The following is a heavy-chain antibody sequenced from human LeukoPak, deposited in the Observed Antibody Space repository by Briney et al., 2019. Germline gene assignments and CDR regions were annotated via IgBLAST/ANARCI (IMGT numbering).Heavy chain of an antibody. Sequence: SETLSLTCTVSGGSISSGSYYWSWIRQPPGKGLEWIGYIYYSGSTNYNPSLKSRVTISVDTSKDQFSLKLSSLTAADTAVYYCASQPYRSSTSCLYDAFDIWGQGTMVTVSS. CDR3: ASQPYRSSTSCLYDAFDI. J-gene: IGHJ3*02. CDR2: IYYSGST. V-gene: IGHV4-61*01. D-gene: IGHD2-2*01. CDR1: GGSISSGSYY.